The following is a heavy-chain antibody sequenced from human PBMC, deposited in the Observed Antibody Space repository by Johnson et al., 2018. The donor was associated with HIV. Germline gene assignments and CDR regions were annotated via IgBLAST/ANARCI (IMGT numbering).Heavy chain of an antibody. Sequence: VQLVESGGGLVQPGGSLRLSCAASGFTFSSYWMSWVRQAPGKGLEWVANIKQDGSEKYYVDSVKGRFTISRNTSKNTLYLQMNSLRVEDTALYYCARGGLGYQNIHDPFDIWGQGTMVTVSS. V-gene: IGHV3-7*03. CDR1: GFTFSSYW. D-gene: IGHD2-2*01. CDR2: IKQDGSEK. CDR3: ARGGLGYQNIHDPFDI. J-gene: IGHJ3*02.